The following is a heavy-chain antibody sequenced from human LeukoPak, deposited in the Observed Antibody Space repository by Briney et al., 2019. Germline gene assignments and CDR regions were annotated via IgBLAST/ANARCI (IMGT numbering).Heavy chain of an antibody. V-gene: IGHV1-58*02. CDR1: GFTFTSSA. J-gene: IGHJ1*01. CDR2: TVVGSGNT. Sequence: GASVKVSCKASGFTFTSSAMQWVRQARGQRLEWIGWTVVGSGNTNYAQKFQERVTITRDMSTSTAYMELSSLRSEDTAVYYCAADADSGSYYGEYFQHWGQGTLVTVSS. D-gene: IGHD1-26*01. CDR3: AADADSGSYYGEYFQH.